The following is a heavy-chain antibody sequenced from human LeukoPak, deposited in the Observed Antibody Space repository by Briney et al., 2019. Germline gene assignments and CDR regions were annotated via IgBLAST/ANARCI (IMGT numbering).Heavy chain of an antibody. J-gene: IGHJ4*02. Sequence: GGSLRLSCAASGFTFRDYYMGWIRQAPGKGLEWVSYISPTGGAVYYADSVKGRFTISRDNGQNSLYLQMNGLRAEDTAVYYCAKERAYSGQYWGQGTLVTVSS. D-gene: IGHD1-26*01. CDR2: ISPTGGAV. CDR1: GFTFRDYY. CDR3: AKERAYSGQY. V-gene: IGHV3-11*01.